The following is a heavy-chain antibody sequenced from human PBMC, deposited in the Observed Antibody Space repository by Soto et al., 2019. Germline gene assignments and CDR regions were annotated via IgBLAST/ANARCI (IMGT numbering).Heavy chain of an antibody. CDR3: ASRIAAAGTAFDY. CDR1: GGSISSGDYY. V-gene: IGHV4-30-4*01. Sequence: QVQLQESGPGLVKPSQTLSLTCTVSGGSISSGDYYWSWIRQPPGKGLEWIGYIYYSGSTYYNPSLKSRVTISVDTSKNQFSLKLSSVTAADTDVYYCASRIAAAGTAFDYWGQGTLVTVSS. CDR2: IYYSGST. D-gene: IGHD6-13*01. J-gene: IGHJ4*02.